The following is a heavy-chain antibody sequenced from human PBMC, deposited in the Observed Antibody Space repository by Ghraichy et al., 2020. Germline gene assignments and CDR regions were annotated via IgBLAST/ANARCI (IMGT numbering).Heavy chain of an antibody. V-gene: IGHV3-66*01. D-gene: IGHD2/OR15-2a*01. Sequence: GGSLRLSCAASGFTVSSNYMSWVRQAPGKGLEWVSVIYSGGSTCYADSVKGRFTISRDNSKNTLYLQMNSLRAEDTAVYYCARVNKGGDAFDIWGQGTMVTVSS. CDR2: IYSGGST. CDR3: ARVNKGGDAFDI. CDR1: GFTVSSNY. J-gene: IGHJ3*02.